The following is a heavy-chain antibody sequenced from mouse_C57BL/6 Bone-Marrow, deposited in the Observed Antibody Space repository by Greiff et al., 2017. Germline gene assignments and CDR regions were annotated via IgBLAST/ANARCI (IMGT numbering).Heavy chain of an antibody. Sequence: QVTLKVSGPGLLQPSQTLSLTCSFSGFSLSTYGMGVGRIRPPSGKGLEWLVYIWWDADKYYNQAVKSRLTISKDTSKNQVLLKIANVDTADTATYYEARIGLLRYRYYAMDDWGQGTSVTGSS. J-gene: IGHJ4*01. CDR2: IWWDADK. D-gene: IGHD1-1*01. CDR1: GFSLSTYGMG. V-gene: IGHV8-8*01. CDR3: ARIGLLRYRYYAMDD.